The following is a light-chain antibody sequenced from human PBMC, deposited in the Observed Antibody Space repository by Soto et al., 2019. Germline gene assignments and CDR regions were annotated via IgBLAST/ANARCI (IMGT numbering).Light chain of an antibody. Sequence: IQLTQSPSSLSASVGDRVTITCRASQGTSSYLAWYQQKPGKAPKLLIYTSSTLQSGVPSRFSGSGSGTDFTLTISSLHPEDLANYYCQQLNTYPRLTFGGGTKVEIK. J-gene: IGKJ4*01. CDR1: QGTSSY. CDR3: QQLNTYPRLT. V-gene: IGKV1-9*01. CDR2: TSS.